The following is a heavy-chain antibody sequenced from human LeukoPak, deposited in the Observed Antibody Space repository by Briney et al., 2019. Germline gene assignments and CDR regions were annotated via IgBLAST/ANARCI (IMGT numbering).Heavy chain of an antibody. Sequence: GGSLRLSCAASGFTFSSYSMNWVRQAPRKGLEWVSSISSSSSYIYYADSVKGRFTISRDNAKNSLYLQMNSLRAEDTAVYYCARAPAPVLLWFGEFDYWGRGTLVTVSS. CDR2: ISSSSSYI. V-gene: IGHV3-21*01. J-gene: IGHJ4*02. D-gene: IGHD3-10*01. CDR3: ARAPAPVLLWFGEFDY. CDR1: GFTFSSYS.